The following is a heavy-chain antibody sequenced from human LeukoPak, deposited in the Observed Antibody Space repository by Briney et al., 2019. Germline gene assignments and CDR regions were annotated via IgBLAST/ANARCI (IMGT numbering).Heavy chain of an antibody. V-gene: IGHV3-23*01. CDR3: ARVRSPRYFDY. J-gene: IGHJ4*02. CDR2: ISGSGGRT. CDR1: YA. Sequence: YAMSWVRQAPGKGLEWVSAISGSGGRTYYADSVKGRFTISRDNAKNSLYLQMNSLRAEDTAVYYCARVRSPRYFDYWGQGTLVTVSS.